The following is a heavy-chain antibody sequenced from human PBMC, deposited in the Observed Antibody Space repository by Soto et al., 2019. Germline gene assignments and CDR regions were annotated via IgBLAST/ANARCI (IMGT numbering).Heavy chain of an antibody. V-gene: IGHV1-24*01. J-gene: IGHJ6*02. CDR1: GYTLTELS. CDR3: ATTVWFGELTRYYGMDV. CDR2: FDPEDGET. Sequence: ASVKVSCKVSGYTLTELSMHWVRQAPGKGLEWMGGFDPEDGETIYAQKFQGRVTMTEDTSTDTAYMELSSLRSEDTAVYYCATTVWFGELTRYYGMDVWGQGTTVTVSS. D-gene: IGHD3-10*01.